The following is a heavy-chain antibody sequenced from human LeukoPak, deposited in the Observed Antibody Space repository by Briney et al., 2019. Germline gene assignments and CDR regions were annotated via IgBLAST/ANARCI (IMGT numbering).Heavy chain of an antibody. J-gene: IGHJ4*02. CDR1: GFTVSSNY. D-gene: IGHD3-10*01. Sequence: GGSLRLSCAASGFTVSSNYMSWVRQAPGKGLEWVSVIYSGGSTYYADSVKGRFTISRDNSKNTLYLQMNSLRAEDTAVYYCARDLWFGELGSDWGQGTLVTVSS. V-gene: IGHV3-66*01. CDR3: ARDLWFGELGSD. CDR2: IYSGGST.